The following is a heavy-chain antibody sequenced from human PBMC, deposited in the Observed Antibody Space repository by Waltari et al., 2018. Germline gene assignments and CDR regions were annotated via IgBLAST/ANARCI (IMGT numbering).Heavy chain of an antibody. J-gene: IGHJ4*02. CDR1: GFAFSSYW. D-gene: IGHD2-21*02. V-gene: IGHV3-74*01. CDR2: IKTDGRSP. CDR3: VRDRTNAYCGSDCSPY. Sequence: EVQLVESGGGLVQPGGSLRLSCAASGFAFSSYWMHWVRQHSEKGLVWVSRIKTDGRSPTYADSVKGRFTISRDNAKNTLFLQMNSLRSEDTGVYYCVRDRTNAYCGSDCSPYWGQGTLVTVSS.